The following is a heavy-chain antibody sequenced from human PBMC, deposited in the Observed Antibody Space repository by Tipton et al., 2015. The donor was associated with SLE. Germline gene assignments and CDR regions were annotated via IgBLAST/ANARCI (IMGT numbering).Heavy chain of an antibody. J-gene: IGHJ4*02. CDR2: ISSASSIM. CDR3: AKDNRVIIAARGGYYFDY. D-gene: IGHD6-6*01. CDR1: GFTFSSYS. V-gene: IGHV3-48*01. Sequence: SLRPSCAASGFTFSSYSMNWVRQAPGKGLEWVSYISSASSIMYYADSVKGRFTISRDNAKNSLYLQMNSLRAEDTAVYYCAKDNRVIIAARGGYYFDYWGQGTLVTVSS.